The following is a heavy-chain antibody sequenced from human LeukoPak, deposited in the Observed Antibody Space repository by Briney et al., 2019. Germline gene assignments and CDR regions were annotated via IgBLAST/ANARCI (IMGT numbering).Heavy chain of an antibody. D-gene: IGHD6-13*01. CDR3: ARDEYSSRWYSYFHL. CDR1: GGSISSYY. J-gene: IGHJ2*01. V-gene: IGHV4-59*08. CDR2: IYYSGST. Sequence: SETLSLTCTVSGGSISSYYWSWIRQPPGKGLEWIGYIYYSGSTNYNPSLKSRVTISVDTSKNQFSLKLSSVTAADTAVYYCARDEYSSRWYSYFHLWGRGTLVTVSS.